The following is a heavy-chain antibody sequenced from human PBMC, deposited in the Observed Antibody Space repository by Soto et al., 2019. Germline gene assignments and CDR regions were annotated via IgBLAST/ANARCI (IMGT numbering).Heavy chain of an antibody. CDR3: ARDGLLGYFDY. CDR2: ISYDGSNK. CDR1: GFTFSIHA. Sequence: QVQLVESGGGVVQPGRSLRLSCAASGFTFSIHAMHWVRQAPGKGLEWVAVISYDGSNKYYADTVKGRFTISRDNSKNTLYLQMNSLRAEDTAVYYCARDGLLGYFDYWGQGTLVTVSS. J-gene: IGHJ4*02. D-gene: IGHD3-16*01. V-gene: IGHV3-30-3*01.